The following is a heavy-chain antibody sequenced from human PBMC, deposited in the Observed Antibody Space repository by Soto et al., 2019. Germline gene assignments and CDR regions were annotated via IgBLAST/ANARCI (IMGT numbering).Heavy chain of an antibody. CDR2: MSANNGNT. CDR3: ARGHGDSPY. Sequence: VRQEKEQGLEWMGWMSANNGNTGYAQKFQGRVTMTRNTSISTAYMELSSLRSEDTAVYYCARGHGDSPYWGQGTLVTGSS. J-gene: IGHJ4*02. V-gene: IGHV1-8*01. D-gene: IGHD4-17*01.